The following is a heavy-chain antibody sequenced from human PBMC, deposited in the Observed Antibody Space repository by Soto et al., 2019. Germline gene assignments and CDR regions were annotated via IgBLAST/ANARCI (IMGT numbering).Heavy chain of an antibody. V-gene: IGHV4-34*01. Sequence: QVQLQQWGAGLLKPSETLSLTCAVYGGSFSGYYWSWIRQPPGKGLEWIGEINHSGSINYNPSLKSRVTISVDTSKNQFSLKLSSVTAADTAVYYCARGEDVVVVAACSVGEWLRSPGFDYWGQGTLVTVSS. D-gene: IGHD2-15*01. CDR3: ARGEDVVVVAACSVGEWLRSPGFDY. J-gene: IGHJ4*02. CDR2: INHSGSI. CDR1: GGSFSGYY.